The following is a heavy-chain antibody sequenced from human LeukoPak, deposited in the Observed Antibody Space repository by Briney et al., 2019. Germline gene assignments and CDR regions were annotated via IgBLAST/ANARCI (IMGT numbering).Heavy chain of an antibody. CDR3: VRDSSPGILGY. Sequence: GGSLRLSCAASGFTFSDYWMHWVRQAPGKGLEWVSRIYNDDSSINYADSVKGRFTISRDNAKNTLYLQMNRLRAEDTAVYDCVRDSSPGILGYWGQGTLVTGSS. J-gene: IGHJ4*02. CDR1: GFTFSDYW. D-gene: IGHD1-14*01. V-gene: IGHV3-74*01. CDR2: IYNDDSSI.